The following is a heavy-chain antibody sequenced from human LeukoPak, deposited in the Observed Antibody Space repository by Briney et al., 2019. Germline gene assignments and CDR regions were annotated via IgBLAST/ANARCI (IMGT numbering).Heavy chain of an antibody. CDR2: IIPILGIA. V-gene: IGHV1-69*04. D-gene: IGHD2-15*01. Sequence: SVKVSCKASGGTFSSYTISWVRQAPGQGLEWMGRIIPILGIANYAQKFQGRVTITADKSTSTAYMELSSLRSEDTAVYYCAREMEDIVVVVAAPEGAFDIWGQGTMVTVSS. J-gene: IGHJ3*02. CDR1: GGTFSSYT. CDR3: AREMEDIVVVVAAPEGAFDI.